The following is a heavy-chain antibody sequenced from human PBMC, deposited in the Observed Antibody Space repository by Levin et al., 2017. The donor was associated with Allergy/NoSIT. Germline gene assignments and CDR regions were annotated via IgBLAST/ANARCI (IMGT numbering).Heavy chain of an antibody. J-gene: IGHJ6*02. CDR3: ARGGGYIVGTMDV. Sequence: GASVKVSCKASGYDFTNYGISWVRRAPGQGLEWMGWISAYRKNTNYAQKFMGRVTMTADTSTSTVHMELRSLTSDDTAVYYCARGGGYIVGTMDVWGQGTTVVVSS. D-gene: IGHD2-15*01. CDR2: ISAYRKNT. V-gene: IGHV1-18*01. CDR1: GYDFTNYG.